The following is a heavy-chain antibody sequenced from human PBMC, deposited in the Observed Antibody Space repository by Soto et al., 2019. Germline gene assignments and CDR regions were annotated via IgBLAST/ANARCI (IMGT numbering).Heavy chain of an antibody. CDR1: GFTFSSYS. J-gene: IGHJ4*02. CDR3: ARAGSSWYLGFAY. V-gene: IGHV3-21*01. D-gene: IGHD6-13*01. Sequence: GGSLRLSCAASGFTFSSYSMNWVRQAPGKGLEWVSSISSSSSYIYYADSVKGRFTISRDNAKNSLYLQMNSLRAEDTAVYYCARAGSSWYLGFAYWGQGTLVTVSS. CDR2: ISSSSSYI.